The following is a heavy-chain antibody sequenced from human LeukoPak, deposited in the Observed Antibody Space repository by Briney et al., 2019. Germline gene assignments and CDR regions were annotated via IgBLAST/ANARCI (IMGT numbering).Heavy chain of an antibody. V-gene: IGHV4-4*07. D-gene: IGHD4-17*01. CDR2: IYTSGST. Sequence: SETLSLTCTVSGGSISSYYWSWIRQPAGKGLEWIGRIYTSGSTNYNPSLKSRVTMSVDTSKNQFSLKLSSVTAADTAVYYCARLREEGYGDYGDYWYFDLWGRGTLVTVSS. J-gene: IGHJ2*01. CDR3: ARLREEGYGDYGDYWYFDL. CDR1: GGSISSYY.